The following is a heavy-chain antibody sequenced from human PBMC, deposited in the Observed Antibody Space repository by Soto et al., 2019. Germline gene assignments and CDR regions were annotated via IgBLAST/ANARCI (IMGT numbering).Heavy chain of an antibody. CDR2: IYWDDDK. J-gene: IGHJ4*02. CDR1: GFSLTTSGVG. V-gene: IGHV2-5*02. CDR3: AHRVLRTVFGLVTTTAIYFDF. D-gene: IGHD3-3*01. Sequence: QITLNESGPTVVRPTETLTLTCRFSGFSLTTSGVGVGWIRQSPGKAPEWLALIYWDDDKRYSASLKSRLTITKATSKKQVVLTVSDLDPTDTATYYCAHRVLRTVFGLVTTTAIYFDFWGQGTPVAGSS.